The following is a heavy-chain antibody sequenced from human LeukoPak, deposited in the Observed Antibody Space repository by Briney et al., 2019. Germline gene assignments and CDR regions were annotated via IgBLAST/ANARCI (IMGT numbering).Heavy chain of an antibody. CDR3: ARHYYDSSGYIRAFDY. J-gene: IGHJ4*02. CDR2: IYYSGST. CDR1: GGSIRSYY. Sequence: SETLSLTCTVSGGSIRSYYWSWIRQPPGKGLEWMGYIYYSGSTNYNPSLKSRVTISVDTSKNQFYMKLSSVTAADTAIYYCARHYYDSSGYIRAFDYWGQGTLVTVSS. V-gene: IGHV4-59*01. D-gene: IGHD3-22*01.